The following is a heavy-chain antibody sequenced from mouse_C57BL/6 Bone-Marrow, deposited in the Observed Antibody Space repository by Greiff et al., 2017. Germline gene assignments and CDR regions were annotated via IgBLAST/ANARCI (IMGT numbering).Heavy chain of an antibody. CDR3: ARQGNPGWFAY. CDR1: GFTFSDYG. Sequence: EVQVVESGGGLVKPGGSLKLSCAASGFTFSDYGMHWVRQAPEKGLEWVAYISSGSSTIYYADTVKGRFTISRDNAKNTLFLQMTSLRSEDTAMYYCARQGNPGWFAYWGQGTLVTVSA. D-gene: IGHD2-1*01. CDR2: ISSGSSTI. J-gene: IGHJ3*01. V-gene: IGHV5-17*01.